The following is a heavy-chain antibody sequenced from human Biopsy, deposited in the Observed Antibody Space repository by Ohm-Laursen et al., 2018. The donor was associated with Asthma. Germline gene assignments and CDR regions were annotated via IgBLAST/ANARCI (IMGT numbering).Heavy chain of an antibody. V-gene: IGHV1-69*01. CDR3: ARKAGSCISRTCYSLDF. CDR2: INSVFGTT. D-gene: IGHD2-2*01. Sequence: VKVSCKYLGGTFNTHVIGWVRQAPGQGLEWRGGINSVFGTTTYPQKFQDRVTITADDSTSTVYMELSSLRSEDAAVYYCARKAGSCISRTCYSLDFWGQGTLVTVSS. CDR1: GGTFNTHV. J-gene: IGHJ4*02.